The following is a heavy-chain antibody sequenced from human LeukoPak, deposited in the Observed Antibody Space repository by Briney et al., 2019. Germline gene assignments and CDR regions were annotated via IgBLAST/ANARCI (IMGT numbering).Heavy chain of an antibody. J-gene: IGHJ4*02. CDR3: ARADPYSSSGFDY. D-gene: IGHD6-13*01. CDR2: ISSSGSTI. Sequence: GGSLRLFCAASGFNFRSYEMNWVRQAPGKGLEWVSFISSSGSTIYYADSVKGRCTISRDNAKNSLDLRMNSLRAEDTAVYYCARADPYSSSGFDYWGQGTLVTVSS. V-gene: IGHV3-48*03. CDR1: GFNFRSYE.